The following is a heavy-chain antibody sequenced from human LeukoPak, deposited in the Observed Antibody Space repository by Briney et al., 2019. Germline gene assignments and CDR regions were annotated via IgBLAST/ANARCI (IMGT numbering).Heavy chain of an antibody. Sequence: GGSLRLSCAASGFTFSSYGMHWVRQAPGKGLEWVAVISYDGSNKYYADSVKGRFTISRDNSKNTLYLQMNSLRAEDTAVYYCASSLYSSSCSRDWGQGTLVTVSS. CDR3: ASSLYSSSCSRD. J-gene: IGHJ4*02. D-gene: IGHD6-13*01. CDR2: ISYDGSNK. V-gene: IGHV3-30*03. CDR1: GFTFSSYG.